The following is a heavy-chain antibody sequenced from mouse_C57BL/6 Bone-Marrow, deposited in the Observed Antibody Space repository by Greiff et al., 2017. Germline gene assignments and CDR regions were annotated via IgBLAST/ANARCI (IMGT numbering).Heavy chain of an antibody. D-gene: IGHD1-1*01. V-gene: IGHV1-66*01. Sequence: QVQLQQSGPELVKPGASVKISCKASGYSFTSYYIHWVKQRPGQGLEWIGWIYPGSGNTKYNEKFKGKATLTAYTSSSTAYMQLSSLTSEDSAVYYCARGTASTVVEGGYFDVWGTGTTVTVSS. CDR1: GYSFTSYY. CDR3: ARGTASTVVEGGYFDV. J-gene: IGHJ1*03. CDR2: IYPGSGNT.